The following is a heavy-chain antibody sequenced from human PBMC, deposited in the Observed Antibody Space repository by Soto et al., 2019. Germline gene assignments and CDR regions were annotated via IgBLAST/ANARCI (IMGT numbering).Heavy chain of an antibody. J-gene: IGHJ6*03. V-gene: IGHV1-8*01. D-gene: IGHD3-3*01. CDR3: VVFPLLYYYYMDV. CDR1: GYTFTSYD. CDR2: MNPNSGNT. Sequence: ASVKGSCKASGYTFTSYDINWVRQATGQGLEWMGWMNPNSGNTGYAQKFQGRVTMTRNTSISTAYMELSSLRSEDTAVYYCVVFPLLYYYYMDVWGKGTTVTVSS.